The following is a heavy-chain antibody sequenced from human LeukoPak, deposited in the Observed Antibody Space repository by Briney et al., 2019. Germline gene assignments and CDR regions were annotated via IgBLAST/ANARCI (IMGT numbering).Heavy chain of an antibody. V-gene: IGHV1-2*02. Sequence: ASVKVSCKASGYTFTGYYMHWVRQAPGQGLEWMGWINPNSGGTNYAQKFQGRVTMTRGTSISTAYMELSRLRSDDTAVYYCARYYYDSNGYFDFDYWGQGTLVTVSS. J-gene: IGHJ4*02. CDR2: INPNSGGT. CDR1: GYTFTGYY. CDR3: ARYYYDSNGYFDFDY. D-gene: IGHD3-22*01.